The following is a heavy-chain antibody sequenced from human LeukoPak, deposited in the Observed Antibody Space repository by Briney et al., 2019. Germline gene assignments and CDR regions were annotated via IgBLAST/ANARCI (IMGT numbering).Heavy chain of an antibody. J-gene: IGHJ4*02. D-gene: IGHD4-11*01. CDR3: AKHITVAGTPWYIDY. CDR1: GFTFSSYA. CDR2: IIHNGVTT. Sequence: GGSLTLSCSASGFTFSSYAVSWVRQPPGKGLEWVSYIIHNGVTTYYPDFVRGRLTISRDNSKNMFYLQMNSPRADDRAVNYCAKHITVAGTPWYIDYWGRGTVVTISS. V-gene: IGHV3-23*01.